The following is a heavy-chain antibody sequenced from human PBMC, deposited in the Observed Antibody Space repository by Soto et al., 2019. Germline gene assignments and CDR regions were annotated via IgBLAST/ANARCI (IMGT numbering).Heavy chain of an antibody. Sequence: GGSLRLSCAASGFTFSSYSMSWVRQAPGKGPEWVSGFRSSGDGGTTYYADSVKGRFTISRDNSKNTLFLQMNSLRAEDTAIYYCAKKVNSGPGSQYFDYWGQGTLVTVSS. D-gene: IGHD3-10*01. CDR2: FRSSGDGGTT. CDR3: AKKVNSGPGSQYFDY. CDR1: GFTFSSYS. V-gene: IGHV3-23*01. J-gene: IGHJ4*02.